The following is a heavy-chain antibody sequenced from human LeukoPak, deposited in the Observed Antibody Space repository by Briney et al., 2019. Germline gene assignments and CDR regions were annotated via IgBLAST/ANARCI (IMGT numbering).Heavy chain of an antibody. D-gene: IGHD6-19*01. CDR1: GYTFTGYY. J-gene: IGHJ4*02. Sequence: GASVKVSCKASGYTFTGYYMHWVRQAPGQGLEWMGWINPNSGGTNYAQQSQGRVPMTRHTSISTAYMELSTLRSDASPVYYCAWLDNDYWSQATLVTASS. V-gene: IGHV1-2*02. CDR3: AWLDNDY. CDR2: INPNSGGT.